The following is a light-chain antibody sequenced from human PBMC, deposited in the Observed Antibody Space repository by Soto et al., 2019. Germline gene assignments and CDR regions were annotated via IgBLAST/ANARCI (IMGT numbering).Light chain of an antibody. Sequence: AIQMTQSPSSLSASVGDRVTITCRAGQGVGKDLGWYQHKPGQAPKLLIYVASTLESGVPSRFSGSGSGTAFTLTISNLQPEDSATYYCLQDYKTPYTFGQGTKLEIK. V-gene: IGKV1-6*01. CDR2: VAS. CDR1: QGVGKD. CDR3: LQDYKTPYT. J-gene: IGKJ2*01.